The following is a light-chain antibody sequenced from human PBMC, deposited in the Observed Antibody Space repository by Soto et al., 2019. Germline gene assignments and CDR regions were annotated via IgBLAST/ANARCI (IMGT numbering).Light chain of an antibody. CDR2: DIF. Sequence: DIQLTQSASSLSASVGDRVTITCQASQVITNYLNWYQQKPGKAPKLLIYDIFTLEIGVPSRFGGSGSGAHFTFTITGLQTEDIATYYCPQYENLPYTYGQGTKLEI. V-gene: IGKV1-33*01. J-gene: IGKJ2*01. CDR3: PQYENLPYT. CDR1: QVITNY.